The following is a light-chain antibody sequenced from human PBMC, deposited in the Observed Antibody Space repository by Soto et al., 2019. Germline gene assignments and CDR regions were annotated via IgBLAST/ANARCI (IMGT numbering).Light chain of an antibody. Sequence: EIVLTQSPGTLSLSPGERATLSCRASQSVSSSYLAWYQQKPGQAPRLLIYGASSRATGIPDRFSGSGSGTDFTLIISRLEPEDFAVYYCQRYGSSPRTFGQGTKVDIK. V-gene: IGKV3-20*01. CDR3: QRYGSSPRT. CDR1: QSVSSSY. CDR2: GAS. J-gene: IGKJ1*01.